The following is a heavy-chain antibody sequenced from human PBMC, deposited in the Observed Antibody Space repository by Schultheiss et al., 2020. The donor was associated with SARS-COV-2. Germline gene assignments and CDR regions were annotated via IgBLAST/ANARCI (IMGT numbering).Heavy chain of an antibody. CDR3: ARDYRDLWYFDL. V-gene: IGHV3-23*01. D-gene: IGHD1-26*01. J-gene: IGHJ2*01. CDR2: ISGSGGST. CDR1: GFTFSSYA. Sequence: GGSLRLSCAASGFTFSSYAMSWVRQAPGKGLEWVSAISGSGGSTYYADSVKGRFTISRDNSKNTLYLQMNSLRAEDTAVYYCARDYRDLWYFDLWGRGTLVTVSS.